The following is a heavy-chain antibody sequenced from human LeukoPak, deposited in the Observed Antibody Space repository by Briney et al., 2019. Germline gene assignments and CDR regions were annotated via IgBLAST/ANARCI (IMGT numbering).Heavy chain of an antibody. CDR1: GYSISSGYY. CDR3: ARRKSSGYYDW. Sequence: SETLSLTCAVSGYSISSGYYWGWIRQPPGKGLEWIGSIYHSGSTYYNPSLKSRVTTSVDTSKNQFSLKLSSVTAADTAVYYCARRKSSGYYDWWGQGTLVTVSS. CDR2: IYHSGST. J-gene: IGHJ4*02. V-gene: IGHV4-38-2*01. D-gene: IGHD3-22*01.